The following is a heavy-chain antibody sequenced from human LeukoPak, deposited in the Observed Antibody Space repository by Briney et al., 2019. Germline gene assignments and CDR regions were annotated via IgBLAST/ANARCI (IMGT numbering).Heavy chain of an antibody. CDR3: ATDFYRGRQFDY. Sequence: ASVKVSCKVSGNTFTDLSMNWVRQAPGKGLEWMGGFDPEDVETIYAQKFQGRVTMTEDTSTATAYMELSSLRPDDTAVYYCATDFYRGRQFDYWGQGTLVTVCS. J-gene: IGHJ4*02. V-gene: IGHV1-24*01. CDR2: FDPEDVET. D-gene: IGHD2/OR15-2a*01. CDR1: GNTFTDLS.